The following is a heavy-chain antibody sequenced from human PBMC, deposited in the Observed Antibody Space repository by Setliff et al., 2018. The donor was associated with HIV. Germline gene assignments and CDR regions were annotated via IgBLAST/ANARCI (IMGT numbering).Heavy chain of an antibody. J-gene: IGHJ3*02. CDR3: ARQGDYHILTGYYSGPHDAFDI. D-gene: IGHD3-9*01. V-gene: IGHV5-51*01. CDR1: GYSFTNYW. CDR2: IYPGDSDT. Sequence: PGESLKISCKGSGYSFTNYWIAWVRQMPGRGLEWMGIIYPGDSDTRYSPSFQGQVPISADKSISTAYLQWSSLKASDTAMYYCARQGDYHILTGYYSGPHDAFDIWGQGTMVTVSS.